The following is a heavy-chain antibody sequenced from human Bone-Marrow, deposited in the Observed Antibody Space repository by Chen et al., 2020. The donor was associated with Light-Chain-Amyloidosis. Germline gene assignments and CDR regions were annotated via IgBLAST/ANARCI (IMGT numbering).Heavy chain of an antibody. Sequence: EVQLEQSGPEVKKPGESLKISCKGSGYTFPNYWIGWVRQMPGKGLEWMGVIYPDDSYAAYSPSFVGEVTTSAAKYSTTASLLWWSLMTAYTAIFYCGRRRDGYYFYYWGQGALVTASS. CDR2: IYPDDSYA. CDR1: GYTFPNYW. D-gene: IGHD3-10*01. J-gene: IGHJ4*02. V-gene: IGHV5-51*01. CDR3: GRRRDGYYFYY.